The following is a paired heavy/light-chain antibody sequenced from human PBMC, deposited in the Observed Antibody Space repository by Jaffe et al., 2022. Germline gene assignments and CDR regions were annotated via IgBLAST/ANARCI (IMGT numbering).Heavy chain of an antibody. J-gene: IGHJ4*02. CDR2: INPSGGTP. CDR3: ARDPGMIPKREYYFDN. CDR1: GYTFTSHY. V-gene: IGHV1-46*01. Sequence: QVQLVQSGAEVKKPGASVKVSCKASGYTFTSHYMHWVRQAPGQGLEWMGIINPSGGTPKYAQKFQGRVTMTRDTSTSTVYMELSSLRSEDTAVYYCARDPGMIPKREYYFDNWGQGTLVTVSS. D-gene: IGHD3-16*01.
Light chain of an antibody. CDR1: SSDVGGYNY. Sequence: QSALTQPASVSGSPGQSTTISCTGTSSDVGGYNYVSWYQQHPGKAPKLMIYEVSNRPSGVSNRFAGSKSGNTASLTISGLQAEDEADYYCSSYTSSSTLDYVFGTGTKVTVL. CDR3: SSYTSSSTLDYV. J-gene: IGLJ1*01. V-gene: IGLV2-14*01. CDR2: EVS.